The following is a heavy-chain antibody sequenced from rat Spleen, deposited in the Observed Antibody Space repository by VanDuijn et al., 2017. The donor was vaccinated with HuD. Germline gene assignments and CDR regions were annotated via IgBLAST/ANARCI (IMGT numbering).Heavy chain of an antibody. CDR3: ARDLDGYFDY. V-gene: IGHV2-45*01. Sequence: QVQLMESGPGLVQPSETLSLTCTVSGFSLTSYNVHWVRQPPGKGLEWMGGMWSGGSTDYNSALKSRLSISRDTSKNQVFLKMNSLQSEDTTTYYCARDLDGYFDYWGQGVMVTVSS. CDR2: MWSGGST. D-gene: IGHD1-12*03. CDR1: GFSLTSYN. J-gene: IGHJ2*01.